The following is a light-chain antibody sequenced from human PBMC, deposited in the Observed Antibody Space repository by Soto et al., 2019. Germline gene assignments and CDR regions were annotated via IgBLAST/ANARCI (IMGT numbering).Light chain of an antibody. V-gene: IGLV2-11*01. J-gene: IGLJ1*01. CDR3: CSYAGSYPYV. Sequence: QSVLTQPRSVSGSPGQSVTISCTGTSSDVGGYNYVSWYQQHPGKAPKLMIYDVSKRPSGVPDRFSGSKSGNTASLTISGLQAEDEADYYCCSYAGSYPYVFGTGTKVTAL. CDR1: SSDVGGYNY. CDR2: DVS.